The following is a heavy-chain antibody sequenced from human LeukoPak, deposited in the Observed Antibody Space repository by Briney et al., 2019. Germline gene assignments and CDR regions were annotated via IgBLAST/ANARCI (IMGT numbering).Heavy chain of an antibody. CDR2: INSDGSST. V-gene: IGHV3-74*01. CDR1: GFTFSSYW. J-gene: IGHJ4*02. CDR3: ARSTYYYDSSGLFDY. Sequence: GGSLRLSCAASGFTFSSYWMHWVRQAPGKGLVWVSRINSDGSSTSYADSAKGRFTISRDNAKNTLYLQMNSLRAEDTAVYYCARSTYYYDSSGLFDYWGQGTLVTVSS. D-gene: IGHD3-22*01.